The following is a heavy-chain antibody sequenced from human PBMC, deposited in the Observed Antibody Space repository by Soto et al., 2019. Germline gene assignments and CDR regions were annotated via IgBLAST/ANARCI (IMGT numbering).Heavy chain of an antibody. D-gene: IGHD4-17*01. J-gene: IGHJ6*02. CDR2: IIPIFGTA. CDR3: ARRTRVTLGYYYYYGMYV. Sequence: ASVKVSCKASGGTFSSYAISWVRQAPGQGLEWMGGIIPIFGTANYAQKFQGRVTITADESTSTAYMELSSLRSEDTAVYYCARRTRVTLGYYYYYGMYVWGQGSTVTIYS. CDR1: GGTFSSYA. V-gene: IGHV1-69*13.